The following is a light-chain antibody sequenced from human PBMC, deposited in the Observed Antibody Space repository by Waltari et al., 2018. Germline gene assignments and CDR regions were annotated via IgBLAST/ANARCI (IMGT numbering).Light chain of an antibody. CDR3: QSDDSSRTASL. CDR2: GNS. Sequence: QSGLTQPPSVSGAPGQRVTISCPGTSSNIGAYSDLHSYQVLPGTTPKLLIYGNSNRPSGVPDRFSGSKSGTSASLAITGLQAEDEADYYCQSDDSSRTASLFGGGTKLTVL. CDR1: SSNIGAYSD. J-gene: IGLJ2*01. V-gene: IGLV1-40*01.